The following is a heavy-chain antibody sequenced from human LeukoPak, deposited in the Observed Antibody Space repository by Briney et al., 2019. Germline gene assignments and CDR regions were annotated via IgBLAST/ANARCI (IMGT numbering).Heavy chain of an antibody. D-gene: IGHD1-7*01. CDR2: ISWNSGSI. V-gene: IGHV3-9*03. CDR1: GFTFDDYA. J-gene: IGHJ4*02. CDR3: AKDTNPITGTTSGFDY. Sequence: GRSLRLSCAASGFTFDDYAMHWVRQAPGKGLEWVSGISWNSGSIGYADSVKGRFTISRDNAKNSLYLQMNSLRAEDMALYYCAKDTNPITGTTSGFDYWGQGTLVTVSS.